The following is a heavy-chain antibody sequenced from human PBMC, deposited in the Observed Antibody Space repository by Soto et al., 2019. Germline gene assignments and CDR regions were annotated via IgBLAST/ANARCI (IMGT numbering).Heavy chain of an antibody. CDR1: GFTFSSYS. D-gene: IGHD1-1*01. CDR2: ISSSSSYI. J-gene: IGHJ4*02. V-gene: IGHV3-21*01. CDR3: ARDRNWNAVFDY. Sequence: PGGSLRLSCAASGFTFSSYSMNWVRQALGKGLEWVSSISSSSSYIYYADSVKGRFTISRDNAKNSLYLQMNSLRAEDTAVYYCARDRNWNAVFDYWGQGTLVTVSS.